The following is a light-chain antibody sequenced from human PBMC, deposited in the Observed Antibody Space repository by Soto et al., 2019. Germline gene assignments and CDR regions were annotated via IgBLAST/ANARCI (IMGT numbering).Light chain of an antibody. J-gene: IGLJ2*01. CDR2: DNN. Sequence: QSALTQPPSVSGAPGQRVTISCTGSSSNIGAGYDVHWYQQLPGTAPKLLIYDNNKRPSGIPDRFSGSKSGTSATLGITGLQTGDEAEYYCGTWDNSLSAGVFGGGTKLTVL. CDR3: GTWDNSLSAGV. V-gene: IGLV1-51*01. CDR1: SSNIGAGYD.